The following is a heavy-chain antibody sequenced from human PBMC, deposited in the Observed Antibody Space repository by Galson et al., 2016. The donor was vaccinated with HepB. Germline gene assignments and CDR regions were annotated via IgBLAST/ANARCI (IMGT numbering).Heavy chain of an antibody. CDR1: GYTFTPYY. V-gene: IGHV1-46*01. CDR2: INPGDGST. CDR3: ARGSSWSLYCFDY. Sequence: SVKVSCKASGYTFTPYYMHWVRQAPGQGLEWMGLINPGDGSTSYAQKFQGRVTMTRDTSTSTVYMELSSLTSEDTAVYYCARGSSWSLYCFDYWGQGTLGTVSS. J-gene: IGHJ4*02. D-gene: IGHD6-13*01.